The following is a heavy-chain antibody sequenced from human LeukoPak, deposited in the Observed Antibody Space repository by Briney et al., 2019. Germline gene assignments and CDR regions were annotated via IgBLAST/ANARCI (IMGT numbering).Heavy chain of an antibody. CDR1: HGSINSYY. CDR3: ARARLDSSGRFDS. Sequence: SETLSLTCTVSHGSINSYYWSWIRQPPGKGLEWIGYIYYGGSTDYNPSLKSRVTISKDTSKTQFSLRLSSVTSADTAVYYCARARLDSSGRFDSWGQGTLVTVSS. CDR2: IYYGGST. D-gene: IGHD3-22*01. J-gene: IGHJ4*02. V-gene: IGHV4-59*01.